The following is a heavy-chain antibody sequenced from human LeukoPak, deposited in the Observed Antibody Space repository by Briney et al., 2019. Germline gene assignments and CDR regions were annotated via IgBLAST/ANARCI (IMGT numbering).Heavy chain of an antibody. Sequence: TSSETLSLTCAVYGGSFSGYYWSWIRQPPGKGLERIGEINHSGSTNYNPSLKSRVTISVDTSKNQFSLKLSSVTAADTAAYYCARDHVWSSASYFDYWGQGILVTVSS. D-gene: IGHD2-2*01. CDR3: ARDHVWSSASYFDY. V-gene: IGHV4-34*01. CDR1: GGSFSGYY. J-gene: IGHJ4*02. CDR2: INHSGST.